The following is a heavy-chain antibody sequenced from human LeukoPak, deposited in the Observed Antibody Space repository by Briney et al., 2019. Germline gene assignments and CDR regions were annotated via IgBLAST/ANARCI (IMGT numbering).Heavy chain of an antibody. V-gene: IGHV4-4*07. D-gene: IGHD1-26*01. CDR2: IYTSGTT. CDR3: ARFNSGSYQHYFDY. J-gene: IGHJ4*02. CDR1: GGSINNYY. Sequence: SETLSLTCTVSGGSINNYYWSWIRQPAGKGLEWIGRIYTSGTTHYNPSLKSRVTISVDTSKNQFSLKLSSVTAADTAVYYRARFNSGSYQHYFDYWGQGTLVTVSS.